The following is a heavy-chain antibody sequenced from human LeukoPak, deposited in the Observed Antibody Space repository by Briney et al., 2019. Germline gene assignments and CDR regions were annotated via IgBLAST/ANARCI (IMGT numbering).Heavy chain of an antibody. CDR1: GGSISSSSYY. J-gene: IGHJ5*02. V-gene: IGHV4-39*07. CDR2: IYYSGST. CDR3: ARDVRGVRGVIILGGTLNWLDP. Sequence: SETLSLTCTVSGGSISSSSYYWGWIRQPPGKGLEWIGSIYYSGSTYYNPSLKSRVTISVETSKNQFSLKLSSVTAADTAVYYCARDVRGVRGVIILGGTLNWLDPWGQGTLVTVSS. D-gene: IGHD3-10*01.